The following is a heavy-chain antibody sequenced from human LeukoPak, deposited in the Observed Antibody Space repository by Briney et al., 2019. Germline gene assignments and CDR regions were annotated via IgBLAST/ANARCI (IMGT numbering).Heavy chain of an antibody. Sequence: GGSLRLSCAASGFTFSTYGMNWVRQAPGKGPEWISYISSSSDAIYYPDSVRGRFTIPRDNAKNSLYLQMNSLRDEDTAVYYCARAMRSGYDYWGQGTLVTVSS. CDR2: ISSSSDAI. D-gene: IGHD5-12*01. CDR1: GFTFSTYG. J-gene: IGHJ4*02. CDR3: ARAMRSGYDY. V-gene: IGHV3-48*02.